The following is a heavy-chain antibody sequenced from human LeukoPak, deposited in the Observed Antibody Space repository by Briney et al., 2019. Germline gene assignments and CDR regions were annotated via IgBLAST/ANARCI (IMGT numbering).Heavy chain of an antibody. J-gene: IGHJ4*02. CDR3: ARRGYYYGGSGYYYFDY. D-gene: IGHD3-22*01. V-gene: IGHV4-31*03. CDR2: IYYSGST. Sequence: SQTLSLTCIVSGGSVSSGGYYWSWIRHHPGKGLEWIGYIYYSGSTYYNPSLKSRVTISVDTSKNQFSLKMTSVTAADTAVYYCARRGYYYGGSGYYYFDYWGQGTLVTVSS. CDR1: GGSVSSGGYY.